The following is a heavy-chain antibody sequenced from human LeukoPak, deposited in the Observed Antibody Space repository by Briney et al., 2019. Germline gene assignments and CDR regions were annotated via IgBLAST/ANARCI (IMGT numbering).Heavy chain of an antibody. V-gene: IGHV6-1*01. CDR1: GDSVSSNIAA. Sequence: SQTLSLTCAISGDSVSSNIAAWTWIRQSPSRGLEWLGRTYYRSKWFSDSAFSVRSRITVNPDTSKNQFSLKLSSVTAADTAVYYCARYCSSTSCHSYFDYWGQGTLVTVSS. CDR2: TYYRSKWFS. J-gene: IGHJ4*02. D-gene: IGHD2-2*01. CDR3: ARYCSSTSCHSYFDY.